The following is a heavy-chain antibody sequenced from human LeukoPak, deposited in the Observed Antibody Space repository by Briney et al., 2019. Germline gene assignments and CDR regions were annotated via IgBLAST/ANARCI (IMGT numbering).Heavy chain of an antibody. D-gene: IGHD1-26*01. Sequence: SETLSLTCTVSGGSVSRGGYYWNWIRQHPGKGLEWIGFTSYSEGTYYNPSLMSRITISVDRSQNQFSLRMRDVTAADTAVYFCATADWESFYFDSWGQGALVAVSS. CDR2: TSYSEGT. J-gene: IGHJ4*02. CDR3: ATADWESFYFDS. V-gene: IGHV4-31*03. CDR1: GGSVSRGGYY.